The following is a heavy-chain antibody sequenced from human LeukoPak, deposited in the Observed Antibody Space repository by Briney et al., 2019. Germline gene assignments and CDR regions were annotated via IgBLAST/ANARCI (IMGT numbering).Heavy chain of an antibody. D-gene: IGHD1-26*01. CDR3: AGLSGSYYAKY. CDR1: GFTFSNAW. CDR2: IKSETDGGTI. V-gene: IGHV3-15*05. J-gene: IGHJ4*02. Sequence: GGSLRLSCTASGFTFSNAWMNWVRQAPGQGLEWVGRIKSETDGGTIDYAAPVKGRFTISRDNAKNTLYLQMNSLRAEDTAVYYCAGLSGSYYAKYWGQGIMVTVSS.